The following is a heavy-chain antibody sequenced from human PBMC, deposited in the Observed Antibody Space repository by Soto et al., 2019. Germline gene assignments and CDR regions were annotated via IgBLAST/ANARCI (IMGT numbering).Heavy chain of an antibody. CDR1: GGSISSYS. D-gene: IGHD3-3*01. V-gene: IGHV4-59*04. Sequence: SETLSLTCTVSGGSISSYSWSWIRQPPGKGLEWIGYMYHSGSTYYNPSLKSRVTISIDRSKNQFSLKLSSVTAADTAVYYCARHDFGVVTTWFDPWGQGTLLTVSS. CDR3: ARHDFGVVTTWFDP. CDR2: MYHSGST. J-gene: IGHJ5*02.